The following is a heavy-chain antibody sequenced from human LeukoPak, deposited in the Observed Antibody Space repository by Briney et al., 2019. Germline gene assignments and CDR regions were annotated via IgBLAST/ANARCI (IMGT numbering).Heavy chain of an antibody. D-gene: IGHD2-21*02. Sequence: SVKVSCKASGGTFSSYAISWVRQAPGQGLEWMGRIIPILGIANYAQEFQGRVTITADKSTSTAYMELSSLRSEDTAVYYCAREAEYCGGDCYMGYYFDYWGQGTLVTVSS. CDR1: GGTFSSYA. V-gene: IGHV1-69*04. J-gene: IGHJ4*02. CDR2: IIPILGIA. CDR3: AREAEYCGGDCYMGYYFDY.